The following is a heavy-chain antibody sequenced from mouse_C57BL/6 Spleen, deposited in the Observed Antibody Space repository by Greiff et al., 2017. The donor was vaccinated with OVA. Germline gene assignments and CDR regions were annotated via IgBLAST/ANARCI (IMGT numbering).Heavy chain of an antibody. CDR2: INPSSGYT. CDR1: GYTFTSYT. CDR3: ARSFTTVGGYAMDY. J-gene: IGHJ4*01. D-gene: IGHD1-1*01. V-gene: IGHV1-4*01. Sequence: QVQLQQSGAELARPGASVKMSCKASGYTFTSYTMHWVKQRPGQGLEWIGYINPSSGYTKYNQKFKDKATLTADKSSSTVYMQLSSLTSEDSAVYYCARSFTTVGGYAMDYWGQGTSVTVSS.